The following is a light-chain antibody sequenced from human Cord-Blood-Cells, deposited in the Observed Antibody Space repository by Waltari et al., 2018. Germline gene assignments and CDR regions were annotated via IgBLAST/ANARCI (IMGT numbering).Light chain of an antibody. Sequence: DIQMTQSPSSLSASVGDRVTIPSRASQSISSYLNWYQQKPGKAPKLLIYAASSLQSGVPSRFSGSGSGTDFTLTISSLQPEDCATYDCQQSYSTPFTFGPGTKVDIK. J-gene: IGKJ3*01. CDR3: QQSYSTPFT. CDR2: AAS. V-gene: IGKV1-39*01. CDR1: QSISSY.